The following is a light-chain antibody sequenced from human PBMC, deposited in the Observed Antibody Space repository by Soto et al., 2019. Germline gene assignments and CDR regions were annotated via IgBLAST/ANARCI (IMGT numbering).Light chain of an antibody. CDR1: RSDVGSYPY. CDR3: SSYTSRSTLYV. V-gene: IGLV2-14*01. J-gene: IGLJ1*01. Sequence: QSALTQPRSVSGSPGQSVTISCTGTRSDVGSYPYVSWYQQHPGKAPKLMVYEVTNRPSGVSDRFSGSKSGNTASLTISGLQADDEGYYYCSSYTSRSTLYVFGTGTKVTVL. CDR2: EVT.